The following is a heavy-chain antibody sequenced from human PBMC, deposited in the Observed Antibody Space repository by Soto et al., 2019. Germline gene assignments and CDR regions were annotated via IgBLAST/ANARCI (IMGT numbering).Heavy chain of an antibody. D-gene: IGHD4-4*01. CDR2: IYSGGAT. V-gene: IGHV3-53*01. Sequence: HPGGSLRLSCAASDFSVSSNYLSWVRQAPGKGLEWVSGIYSGGATYYADSVKGRFTFSRDNSKNTVYLQMNSLRVEDTAVYYCARGSYRAFDYWGQGTLVTVSS. J-gene: IGHJ4*02. CDR1: DFSVSSNY. CDR3: ARGSYRAFDY.